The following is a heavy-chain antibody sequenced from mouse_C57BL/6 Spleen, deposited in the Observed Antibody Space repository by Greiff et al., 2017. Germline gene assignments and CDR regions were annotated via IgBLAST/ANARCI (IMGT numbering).Heavy chain of an antibody. CDR2: IYPGSGNT. Sequence: VQLQQSGAELVRPGASVKLSCKASGYTFTDYYINWVKQRPGQGLEWIARIYPGSGNTYYNEKFKGKATLTAEKSSSTAYMQLSSLTSEDSAVYFCARGSNYVLFAYWGQGTLVTVSA. J-gene: IGHJ3*01. CDR1: GYTFTDYY. V-gene: IGHV1-76*01. CDR3: ARGSNYVLFAY. D-gene: IGHD2-5*01.